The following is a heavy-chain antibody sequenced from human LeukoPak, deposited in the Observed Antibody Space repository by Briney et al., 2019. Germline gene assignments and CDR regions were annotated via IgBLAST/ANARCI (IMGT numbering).Heavy chain of an antibody. CDR3: ARDLPSTPNWELDY. V-gene: IGHV1-2*06. CDR2: INPNSGGT. D-gene: IGHD1-26*01. CDR1: GYTFTGYY. Sequence: GASVKVSCKASGYTFTGYYMHWVRQAPGQGLEWMGRINPNSGGTNYAQKFQGRVTMTRDTSISTAYMELSRLRSDDTAVYYCARDLPSTPNWELDYWGQGTLVTVSS. J-gene: IGHJ4*02.